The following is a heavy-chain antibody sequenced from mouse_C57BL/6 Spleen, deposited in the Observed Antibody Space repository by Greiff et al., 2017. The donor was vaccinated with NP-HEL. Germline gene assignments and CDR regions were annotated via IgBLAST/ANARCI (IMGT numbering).Heavy chain of an antibody. V-gene: IGHV1-80*01. J-gene: IGHJ1*03. D-gene: IGHD2-4*01. CDR2: IYPGDGDT. CDR3: ARSDIDYDWYFDV. Sequence: QVQLQQSGAELVKPGASVKISCKASGYAFSSYWMNWVKQRPGKGLEWIGQIYPGDGDTNYNGKFKGKATLTADKSSSTAYMQLSSLTSEDSAVYFCARSDIDYDWYFDVWGTGTTVTVSS. CDR1: GYAFSSYW.